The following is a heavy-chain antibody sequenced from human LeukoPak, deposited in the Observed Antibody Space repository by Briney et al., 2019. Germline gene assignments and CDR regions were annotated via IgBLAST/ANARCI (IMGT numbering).Heavy chain of an antibody. J-gene: IGHJ4*02. V-gene: IGHV3-23*01. Sequence: GRSLRLSCAASGFTFSSYAMSWVRQAPGKGLEWVSAISGSGGSTYYADSVKGRFTISRDNSKNTLYLQMNSLRAEDTAVYYCAKYSNYVEYFDYWGQGTLVTVSS. CDR2: ISGSGGST. CDR1: GFTFSSYA. CDR3: AKYSNYVEYFDY. D-gene: IGHD4-4*01.